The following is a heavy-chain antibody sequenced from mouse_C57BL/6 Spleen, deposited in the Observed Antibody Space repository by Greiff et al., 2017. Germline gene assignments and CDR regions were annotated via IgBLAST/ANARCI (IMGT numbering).Heavy chain of an antibody. CDR1: GYAFTNYL. D-gene: IGHD2-5*01. CDR2: INPGSGGT. J-gene: IGHJ4*01. CDR3: ARKGYSNSYAMDY. Sequence: QVQLQQSGAELVRPGTSVKVSCKASGYAFTNYLIEWVKQRPGQGLEWIGVINPGSGGTNYNEKFKGKATLTADKSSSTAYMQLSSLTSADSAVYFCARKGYSNSYAMDYWGQGTSVTVSS. V-gene: IGHV1-54*01.